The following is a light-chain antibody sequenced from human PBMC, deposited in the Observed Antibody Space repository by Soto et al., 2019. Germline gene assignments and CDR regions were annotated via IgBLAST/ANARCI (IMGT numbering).Light chain of an antibody. V-gene: IGLV2-14*01. Sequence: QSALTQPASVSASPGQSITISCTGTSSDVGGYNYVSWYQQHPGNAPKLTIYEVRNRPSGVSNRFSGSKSGNTASLTISGLQAEDEADYYCSSHTSRNTLVFGSGTKVTVL. CDR2: EVR. J-gene: IGLJ1*01. CDR1: SSDVGGYNY. CDR3: SSHTSRNTLV.